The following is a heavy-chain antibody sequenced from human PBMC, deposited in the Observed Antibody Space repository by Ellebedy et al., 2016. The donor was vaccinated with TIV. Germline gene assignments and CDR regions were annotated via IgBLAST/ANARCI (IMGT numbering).Heavy chain of an antibody. CDR3: ARSLGLITIVRGTQDAFDI. J-gene: IGHJ3*02. CDR2: IYYSGST. V-gene: IGHV4-39*01. D-gene: IGHD3-10*01. CDR1: GGSVSSGSYY. Sequence: SETLSLXCTVSGGSVSSGSYYWSWIRQPPGKGLEWIGFIYYSGSTYYNPSLKSRVTISVDTSKNQFSLKLSSVTVADTAVYYCARSLGLITIVRGTQDAFDIWGQGTMVAVSS.